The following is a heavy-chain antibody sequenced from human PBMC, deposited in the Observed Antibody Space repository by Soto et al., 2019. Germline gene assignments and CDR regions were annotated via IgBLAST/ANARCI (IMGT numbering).Heavy chain of an antibody. V-gene: IGHV1-2*02. Sequence: QAQLVQSGAEVKKPGASVKVSCKASGYTFTGHYIYWIRQAPGQGLVWMGWVNPKSGGTLYAQKFQGRVTMTRDTSISTAYMELSRLRSDDTAVYYCARGGTFAYDTSGYSVYWGQGTLVTVSS. CDR1: GYTFTGHY. D-gene: IGHD3-22*01. J-gene: IGHJ4*02. CDR2: VNPKSGGT. CDR3: ARGGTFAYDTSGYSVY.